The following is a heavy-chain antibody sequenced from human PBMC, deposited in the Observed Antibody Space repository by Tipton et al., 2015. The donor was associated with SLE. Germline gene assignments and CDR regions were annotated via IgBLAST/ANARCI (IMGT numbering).Heavy chain of an antibody. Sequence: QLVQSGAEVKKPGASVKVSCKASGYIFTDYDINWVRQATGQGLEWMGWMNPNSGKVGFAQKFQGRVTMTSDTSIGTAYMELRRLRSDDTAVYYCARGLTSQPYFYAMDVWGQGTTVTVS. CDR1: GYIFTDYD. D-gene: IGHD2-2*01. V-gene: IGHV1-8*02. CDR3: ARGLTSQPYFYAMDV. CDR2: MNPNSGKV. J-gene: IGHJ6*02.